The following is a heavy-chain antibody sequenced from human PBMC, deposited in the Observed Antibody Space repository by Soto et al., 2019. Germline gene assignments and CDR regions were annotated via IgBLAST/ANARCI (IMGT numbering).Heavy chain of an antibody. D-gene: IGHD3-16*01. V-gene: IGHV1-18*01. J-gene: IGHJ6*02. CDR2: ISGYNGNT. CDR3: AREGEMPYYYYGMDV. CDR1: GYTFTTYG. Sequence: QVQLVQSGAEVKKPGASVKVSCKSSGYTFTTYGISWVRQAPGQGLEWMGWISGYNGNTKSAQKLQGRVTMTTDTSTSTAYMDLRSLRSDDTAVYYCAREGEMPYYYYGMDVWGQGTTVTVYS.